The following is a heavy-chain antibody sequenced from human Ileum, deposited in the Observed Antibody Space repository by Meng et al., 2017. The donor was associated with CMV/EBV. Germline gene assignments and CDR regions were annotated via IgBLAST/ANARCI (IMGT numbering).Heavy chain of an antibody. CDR2: NTHSGRA. Sequence: VQITEGGGGLLKPSETPSLTCAVFGGSFTDYYWTWFRQSPGKGLEWIGENTHSGRAYYSSSLTGRATISVDMSKYQFSPRLPSVTAADTAIYYCARGLASGWPDYWGQGTLVTVSS. V-gene: IGHV4-34*01. CDR1: GGSFTDYY. J-gene: IGHJ4*02. CDR3: ARGLASGWPDY. D-gene: IGHD3-10*01.